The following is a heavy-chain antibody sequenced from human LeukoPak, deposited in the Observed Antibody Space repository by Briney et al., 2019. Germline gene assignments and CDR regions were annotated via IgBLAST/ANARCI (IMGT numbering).Heavy chain of an antibody. Sequence: GGSLRLSCAASGFTFGNYAMHWVRQAPGKGLEWLSMISWNSGYIGYADSVKGRFTISRDNAKKSLDLQMNSLRAEDTAFYYCAKVRGTYSSGYFFDYWGQGTLVTVSS. CDR3: AKVRGTYSSGYFFDY. J-gene: IGHJ4*02. CDR1: GFTFGNYA. D-gene: IGHD6-19*01. V-gene: IGHV3-9*01. CDR2: ISWNSGYI.